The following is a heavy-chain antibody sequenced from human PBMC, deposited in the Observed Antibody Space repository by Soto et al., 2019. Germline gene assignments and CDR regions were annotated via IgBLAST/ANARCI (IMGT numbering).Heavy chain of an antibody. CDR1: GYTFTSDD. CDR3: ARWMVRGVTDLHEGKYSWFDP. J-gene: IGHJ5*02. CDR2: MNPNSGNT. V-gene: IGHV1-8*01. Sequence: GASVQVSCKASGYTFTSDDINWVRQATGQGLEWMGWMNPNSGNTGYAQKFQGRVTMTRNTSISTAYMELSSLRSEDTAVYYCARWMVRGVTDLHEGKYSWFDPWGQGTLVTVSS. D-gene: IGHD3-10*01.